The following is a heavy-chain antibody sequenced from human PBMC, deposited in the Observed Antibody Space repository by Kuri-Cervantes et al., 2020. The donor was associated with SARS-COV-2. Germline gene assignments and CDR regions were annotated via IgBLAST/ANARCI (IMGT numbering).Heavy chain of an antibody. J-gene: IGHJ5*02. CDR1: GGSIRSSSYY. D-gene: IGHD2-21*01. V-gene: IGHV4-39*07. CDR3: ARENIVVVAGIWIDP. CDR2: LYYSGNT. Sequence: SESLSLTCTDSGGSIRSSSYYWGWLCPPPGKGLEWIGSLYYSGNTYYNPSLKSRVTISVDTSKNQFSLKLSSVTAADTAVYYCARENIVVVAGIWIDPWGQGTLVTVSS.